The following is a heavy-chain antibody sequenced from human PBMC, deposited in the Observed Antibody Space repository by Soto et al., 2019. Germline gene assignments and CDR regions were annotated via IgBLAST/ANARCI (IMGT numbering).Heavy chain of an antibody. CDR3: RRGKQWVARLDP. CDR1: GYGFTSYW. V-gene: IGHV5-51*04. CDR2: IFPAHSET. D-gene: IGHD6-19*01. J-gene: IGHJ5*02. Sequence: GGSLKISCKAFGYGFTSYWFGWVGQKPGKGREWVGLIFPAHSETRYPPSSQGQAPFPADKPPSTPYLQWSTLKTSDTPIYYCRRGKQWVARLDPWGQEPLVPFSS.